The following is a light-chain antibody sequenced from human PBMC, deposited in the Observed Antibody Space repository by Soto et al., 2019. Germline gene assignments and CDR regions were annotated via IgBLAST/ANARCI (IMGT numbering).Light chain of an antibody. CDR2: DAS. Sequence: DIQLTQSPSSLSASVGDRVTISCQASQDIGKSLNWYQQKSGKAPRLLIYDASKLETGVPSRFTGSGSGTDFSLTVASLQPADVATYFCQASDDLPVFTFGPGTKVDIK. CDR3: QASDDLPVFT. J-gene: IGKJ3*01. V-gene: IGKV1-33*01. CDR1: QDIGKS.